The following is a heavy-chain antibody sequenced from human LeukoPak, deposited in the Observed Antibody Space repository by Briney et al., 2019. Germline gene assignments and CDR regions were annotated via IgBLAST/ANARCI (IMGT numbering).Heavy chain of an antibody. V-gene: IGHV4-30-4*01. CDR2: IYYSGST. D-gene: IGHD3-3*01. CDR3: ARDVFWSGYYTSYYMDV. Sequence: SETLSLTCTVSGGSISSGDYYWSWIRQPPGKGLEWIGYIYYSGSTYYNPSLKSRVTISVDTSKNQFSLKLSSVTAADTAVYYCARDVFWSGYYTSYYMDVWGKGTTVTVSS. J-gene: IGHJ6*03. CDR1: GGSISSGDYY.